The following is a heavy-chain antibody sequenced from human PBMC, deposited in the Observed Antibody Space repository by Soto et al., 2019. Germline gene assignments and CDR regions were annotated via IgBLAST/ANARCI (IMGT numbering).Heavy chain of an antibody. CDR3: AKDGTGTTFKDYYYYYGMDV. J-gene: IGHJ6*02. D-gene: IGHD1-1*01. V-gene: IGHV3-23*01. Sequence: HPGGSLRLSCAASGFTFSSYAMSWVRQAPGKGLEWVSAISGSGGSTYYADSVKGRFTISRDNSKNTLNLQMNSLRAEDTAVYYCAKDGTGTTFKDYYYYYGMDVWGQGTTVTVSS. CDR1: GFTFSSYA. CDR2: ISGSGGST.